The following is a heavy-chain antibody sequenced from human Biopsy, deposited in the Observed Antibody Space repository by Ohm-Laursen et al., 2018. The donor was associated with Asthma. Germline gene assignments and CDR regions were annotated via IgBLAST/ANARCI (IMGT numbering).Heavy chain of an antibody. CDR2: LIPVLGTP. V-gene: IGHV1-69*01. CDR1: GDSFSNYA. J-gene: IGHJ6*02. D-gene: IGHD5-12*01. CDR3: ARGYSGSDRIVYYYSGLEV. Sequence: VSSVKVSRKASGDSFSNYAISWVRQAPGQGLEWMGGLIPVLGTPDHAQMFEGRVTITADESTSTAYMELSSLSSEGTAVYYCARGYSGSDRIVYYYSGLEVWGQGTTVTVSS.